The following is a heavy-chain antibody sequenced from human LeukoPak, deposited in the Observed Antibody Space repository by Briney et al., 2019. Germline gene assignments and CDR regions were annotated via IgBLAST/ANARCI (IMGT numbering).Heavy chain of an antibody. J-gene: IGHJ3*02. CDR2: IYYSRST. CDR1: GGSISSGGYY. Sequence: SQTLSLTCTVSGGSISSGGYYWSWIRQHPGKGLEWIGYIYYSRSTYYNPSLKSRVTISVDTSKNQFSLKLSSVTAADTAVYYCASPGIAAAGTKAFDIWGQGTMVTVSS. V-gene: IGHV4-31*03. D-gene: IGHD6-13*01. CDR3: ASPGIAAAGTKAFDI.